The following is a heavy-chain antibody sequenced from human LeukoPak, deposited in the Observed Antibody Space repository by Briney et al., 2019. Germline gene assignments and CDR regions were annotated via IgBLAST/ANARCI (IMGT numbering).Heavy chain of an antibody. J-gene: IGHJ4*02. Sequence: PGGSLRLSCAASGFTFSRYCMNWVRQAPGKGLEWVSSISSGSTYIYYADSVKGRFTISRDNAENSLLLQMNSLRAEDTAVYYCARGAQIVVTPAAQARPGPSGIDYWGQGTLVTVPS. CDR1: GFTFSRYC. V-gene: IGHV3-21*01. D-gene: IGHD2-2*01. CDR3: ARGAQIVVTPAAQARPGPSGIDY. CDR2: ISSGSTYI.